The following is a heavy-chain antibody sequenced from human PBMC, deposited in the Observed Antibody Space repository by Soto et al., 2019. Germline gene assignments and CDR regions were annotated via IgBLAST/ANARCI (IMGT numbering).Heavy chain of an antibody. V-gene: IGHV3-11*01. CDR2: IDFSSNSI. CDR1: GFSFSDYY. J-gene: IGHJ4*02. CDR3: ARDIEPPGLFFDY. D-gene: IGHD6-13*01. Sequence: GGSLRLSCAAFGFSFSDYYISWIRQAPGKGLEWVSYIDFSSNSIYYADSVKGRFTISRDNAKNSLYLQMNSLRAEDTAVYYCARDIEPPGLFFDYWGQGTLVTVSS.